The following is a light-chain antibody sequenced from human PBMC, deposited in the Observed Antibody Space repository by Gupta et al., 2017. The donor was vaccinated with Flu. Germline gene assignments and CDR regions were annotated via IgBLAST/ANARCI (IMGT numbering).Light chain of an antibody. J-gene: IGKJ4*01. V-gene: IGKV1-39*01. CDR2: SAS. CDR1: QSISRY. CDR3: QQTYSTPFT. Sequence: DIQMTQSPSSLSASVGDRVTITCRAGQSISRYLGWYQQKPGKAPNLLIYSASSLQSGVPSRFSGSGSGADFTLTISSLQPEDFAIYYCQQTYSTPFTFGGGTKVEIK.